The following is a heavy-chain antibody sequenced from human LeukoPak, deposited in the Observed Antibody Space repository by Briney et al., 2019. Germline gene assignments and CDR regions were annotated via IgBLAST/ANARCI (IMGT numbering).Heavy chain of an antibody. CDR2: ISGSGGST. CDR3: AKAVGATSYFDY. V-gene: IGHV3-23*01. Sequence: GGSLRLSCAASGFTFSSYAMSWVRQAPGKGLEWVSAISGSGGSTYYADSVKSRFTISRDNSKNTLYLQMNSLRAEDTAVYYCAKAVGATSYFDYWGQGTLVTVSS. CDR1: GFTFSSYA. D-gene: IGHD1-26*01. J-gene: IGHJ4*02.